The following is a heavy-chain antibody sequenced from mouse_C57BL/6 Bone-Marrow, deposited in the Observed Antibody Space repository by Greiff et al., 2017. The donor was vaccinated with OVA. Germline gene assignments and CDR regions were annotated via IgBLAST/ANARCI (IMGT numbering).Heavy chain of an antibody. CDR2: ISSGSSTI. D-gene: IGHD2-1*01. Sequence: EVMLVESGGGLVKPGGSLKLSCAASGFTFSDYGMHWVRQAPEKGLEWVAYISSGSSTIYYADTVKGRLTISRDNAKNTLCLQMTSLRSEDTAMYYCASYSMDYWGQGTSVTVSS. CDR3: ASYSMDY. J-gene: IGHJ4*01. V-gene: IGHV5-17*01. CDR1: GFTFSDYG.